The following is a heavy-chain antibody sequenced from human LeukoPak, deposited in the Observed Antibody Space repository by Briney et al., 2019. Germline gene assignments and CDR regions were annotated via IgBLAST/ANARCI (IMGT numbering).Heavy chain of an antibody. CDR2: ISSSSSYT. V-gene: IGHV3-11*06. D-gene: IGHD1-20*01. Sequence: PGGSLRLSCAASGFTFSDYYMSWIRQAPGKGLEWVSYISSSSSYTNYADSVKGRFTISRDNAKNSLYLQMNSLRAEDTAVYYCATNNWNEGFDYGGQGTLVTVSS. J-gene: IGHJ4*02. CDR1: GFTFSDYY. CDR3: ATNNWNEGFDY.